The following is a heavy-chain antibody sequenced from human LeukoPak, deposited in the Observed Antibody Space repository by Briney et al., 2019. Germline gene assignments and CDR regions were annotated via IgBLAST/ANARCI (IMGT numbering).Heavy chain of an antibody. D-gene: IGHD3-22*01. Sequence: GGSLRLSCAASGFTVDSNYLSWVRQAPGKGLEGVSTIYTGGNTYYAASVKGRFTISRDFSKNTVFLHMNSLRAEDTAMYYCARGDDSGYYDYFDYWGQGALVTVSS. CDR2: IYTGGNT. CDR3: ARGDDSGYYDYFDY. CDR1: GFTVDSNY. V-gene: IGHV3-53*01. J-gene: IGHJ4*02.